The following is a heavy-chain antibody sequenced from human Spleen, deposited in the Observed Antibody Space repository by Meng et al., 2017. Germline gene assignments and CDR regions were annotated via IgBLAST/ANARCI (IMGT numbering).Heavy chain of an antibody. Sequence: GESLKISCAASGFTFSNYAMGWVRQTPGKGLEWVSSISGSGDSTYYADSVKGRFTISRHNSKNTLYLQVNSLRAEDTALYYCAKYSYGLGDYFDYWGQGALVTVSS. CDR2: ISGSGDST. V-gene: IGHV3-23*01. CDR1: GFTFSNYA. CDR3: AKYSYGLGDYFDY. J-gene: IGHJ4*02. D-gene: IGHD3-10*01.